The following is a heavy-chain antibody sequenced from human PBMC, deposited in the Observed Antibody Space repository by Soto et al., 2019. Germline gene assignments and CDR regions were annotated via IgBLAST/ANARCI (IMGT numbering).Heavy chain of an antibody. J-gene: IGHJ4*02. CDR3: AKGGTYYFDS. D-gene: IGHD3-16*01. CDR1: GASIINFY. CDR2: LYTRGTT. V-gene: IGHV4-4*07. Sequence: SETLSLTCSVSGASIINFYCIWIRQSAGKGLEWIGRLYTRGTTDYNPSLKSRVTMSIDTSKNRVSLSLTSVTAADTAVYYCAKGGTYYFDSWGQGIVVTVSS.